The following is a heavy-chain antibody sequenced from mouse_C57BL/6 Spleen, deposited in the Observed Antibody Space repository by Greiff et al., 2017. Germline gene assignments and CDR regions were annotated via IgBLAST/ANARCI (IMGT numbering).Heavy chain of an antibody. J-gene: IGHJ2*01. V-gene: IGHV1-82*01. CDR3: AYDYDAYYFDY. Sequence: VQLVESGPELVKPGASVKISCKASGYAFSSSWMNWVKQRPGQGLEWIGRIYPGDGDTNYNGKFKGKDTLTADKSSSTAYMQLSSLTSEDSAVYFCAYDYDAYYFDYWGQGTTLTVSS. CDR1: GYAFSSSW. D-gene: IGHD2-4*01. CDR2: IYPGDGDT.